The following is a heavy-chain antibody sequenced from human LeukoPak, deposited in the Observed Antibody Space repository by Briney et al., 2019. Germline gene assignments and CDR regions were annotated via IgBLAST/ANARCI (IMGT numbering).Heavy chain of an antibody. D-gene: IGHD4-17*01. Sequence: GASVKVSCKASGRTFSSYAISWVRQAPGQGLESMGRIIPIFGTANYAQKFQGRVTITADKSTSTAYMELSSLRSEDTAVYYCAREKVTTQRGSYMAVWRKGTTVTVSS. J-gene: IGHJ6*03. CDR2: IIPIFGTA. V-gene: IGHV1-69*06. CDR3: AREKVTTQRGSYMAV. CDR1: GRTFSSYA.